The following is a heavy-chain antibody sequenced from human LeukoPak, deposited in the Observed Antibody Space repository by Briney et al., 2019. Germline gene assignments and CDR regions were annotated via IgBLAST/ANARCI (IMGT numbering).Heavy chain of an antibody. CDR1: GYTFTGYY. CDR2: ISPNSGGT. CDR3: ARSAPPNYGDMFGIDY. D-gene: IGHD4-17*01. J-gene: IGHJ4*02. V-gene: IGHV1-2*06. Sequence: ASVKVSCKASGYTFTGYYMHWVRQAPGQGLEWMGRISPNSGGTNYAQKFQGRVTMTRDTSISTAYMELSRLRSDDTAVYYCARSAPPNYGDMFGIDYWGQGTLVTVSS.